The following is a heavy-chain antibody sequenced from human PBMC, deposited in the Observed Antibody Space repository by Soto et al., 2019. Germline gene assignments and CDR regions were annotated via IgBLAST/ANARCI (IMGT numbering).Heavy chain of an antibody. V-gene: IGHV3-23*01. Sequence: EVLLLESGGGLVQPGGSLRLSCAASGFTFSNYDMGWVRQAPGKGLELVSFLSGSGSGPYYADSVKGLFTISRDNAENTLYLQMNSLRVEDTAVYYCAKLQSWRALDYWGQGTLVTVSS. D-gene: IGHD6-13*01. CDR3: AKLQSWRALDY. CDR1: GFTFSNYD. J-gene: IGHJ4*02. CDR2: LSGSGSGP.